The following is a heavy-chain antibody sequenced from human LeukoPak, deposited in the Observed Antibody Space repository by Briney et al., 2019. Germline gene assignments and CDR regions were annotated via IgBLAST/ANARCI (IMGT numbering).Heavy chain of an antibody. D-gene: IGHD6-6*01. CDR3: ASVGRGSSSYFDY. Sequence: SVKVSCKASGGTFSSYAISWVRQAPGQGLEWMGGIIPIFGTVNYAQKFQGRVTITTDESTSTAYMELSSLRSEDTAVYYCASVGRGSSSYFDYWGQGTLVTVSS. V-gene: IGHV1-69*05. CDR2: IIPIFGTV. CDR1: GGTFSSYA. J-gene: IGHJ4*02.